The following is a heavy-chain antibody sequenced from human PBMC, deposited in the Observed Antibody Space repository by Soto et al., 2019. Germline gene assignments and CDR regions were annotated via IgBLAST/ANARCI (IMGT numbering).Heavy chain of an antibody. V-gene: IGHV5-51*01. CDR2: IDPGDSET. J-gene: IGHJ5*02. D-gene: IGHD2-2*02. CDR1: VSRXTSYW. CDR3: ARHQRGCSSTSCYSVNPGPIELDP. Sequence: GGSHKISGEGSVSRXTSYWMGWVXQMPGNGVRXMVVIDPGDSETTDTTSFQGQVTISSDKAISTAYLQWSSLKAWDTAMYYCARHQRGCSSTSCYSVNPGPIELDPWGQGTLVTVSS.